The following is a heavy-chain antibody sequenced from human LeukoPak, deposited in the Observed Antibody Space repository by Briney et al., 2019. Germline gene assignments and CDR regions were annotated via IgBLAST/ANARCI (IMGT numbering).Heavy chain of an antibody. V-gene: IGHV1-46*01. CDR1: GYTFTSYY. Sequence: GASVKVSCKASGYTFTSYYMHWVRQAPGQGLEWMGIINPSGGSTSYAQKFHGRVTMTRDTSTSTVYMELSSLRSEDTAVYYCARVFEEYCSGGSCYLLYYWGQGTLVTVSS. D-gene: IGHD2-15*01. CDR2: INPSGGST. CDR3: ARVFEEYCSGGSCYLLYY. J-gene: IGHJ4*02.